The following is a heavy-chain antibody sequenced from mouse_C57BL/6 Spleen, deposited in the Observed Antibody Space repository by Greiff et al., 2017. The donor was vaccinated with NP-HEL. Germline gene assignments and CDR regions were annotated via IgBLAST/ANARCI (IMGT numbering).Heavy chain of an antibody. V-gene: IGHV1-52*01. CDR1: GYTFTSYW. CDR2: IDPSDSET. Sequence: QVQLQQPGAELVRPGSSVKLSCKASGYTFTSYWMHWVKQRPIQGLEWIGNIDPSDSETHYNQKFKDKATLTVDKSSSTAYMQLSSLTSEDSAVYYCARDYDPHYAMDYWGQGTSVTVSA. D-gene: IGHD2-4*01. J-gene: IGHJ4*01. CDR3: ARDYDPHYAMDY.